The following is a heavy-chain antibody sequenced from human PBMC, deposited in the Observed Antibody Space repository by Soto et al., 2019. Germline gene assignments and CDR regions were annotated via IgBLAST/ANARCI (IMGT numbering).Heavy chain of an antibody. J-gene: IGHJ4*01. CDR1: GFNFRTYI. V-gene: IGHV3-21*01. CDR2: ISPSSTYI. D-gene: IGHD2-8*01. CDR3: ARKDCSNGLCPFDY. Sequence: EVQLVESGGGLVKPGGSLRLSCAASGFNFRTYIMNWVRQAPGKGLEWVSSISPSSTYINSADSVKGRFTISRDDATNSVFLQMNSLRAEDTAVYYCARKDCSNGLCPFDYWGHGTLVTVSS.